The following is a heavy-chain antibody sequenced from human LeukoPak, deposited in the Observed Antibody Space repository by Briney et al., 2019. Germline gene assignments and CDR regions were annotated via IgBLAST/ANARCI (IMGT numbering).Heavy chain of an antibody. D-gene: IGHD4-23*01. CDR1: GGTFSSYA. CDR3: ARALFYGGNSPHY. J-gene: IGHJ4*02. Sequence: ASVKVSCKASGGTFSSYAISWVRQAPGQGLEWMGRINPNSGGTNYAQKFQGRVTMTRDTSISTAYMELSRLRSDDTAVYYCARALFYGGNSPHYWGQGTLVTVSS. V-gene: IGHV1-2*06. CDR2: INPNSGGT.